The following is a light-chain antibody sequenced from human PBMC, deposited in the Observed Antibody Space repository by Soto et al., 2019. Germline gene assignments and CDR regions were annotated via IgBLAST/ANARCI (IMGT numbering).Light chain of an antibody. V-gene: IGLV2-8*01. J-gene: IGLJ1*01. Sequence: QSALTQPPSASGSPGQSVTISCTETSSDVGGYNYVSWYQQHPGKAPKLMIYEVSKRPSGVPDRFSGSKSGNTASLTVSGLQAEDEADYYCSSYAGSNMGVFGTGTKLTVL. CDR1: SSDVGGYNY. CDR3: SSYAGSNMGV. CDR2: EVS.